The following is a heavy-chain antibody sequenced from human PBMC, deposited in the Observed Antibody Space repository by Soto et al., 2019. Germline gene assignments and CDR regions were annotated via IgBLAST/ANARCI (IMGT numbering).Heavy chain of an antibody. D-gene: IGHD3-3*01. CDR2: ISSNGGST. J-gene: IGHJ4*02. CDR3: VKGGTPYDFWSGYFEY. Sequence: GGSLRLSCSASEFTFSSYAMHWVRQAPGKGLEYVSAISSNGGSTYYADSVKGRFTISRDNSKNTLYLQMSSLRAEDTAVYYCVKGGTPYDFWSGYFEYWGQGTLVTVTS. V-gene: IGHV3-64D*08. CDR1: EFTFSSYA.